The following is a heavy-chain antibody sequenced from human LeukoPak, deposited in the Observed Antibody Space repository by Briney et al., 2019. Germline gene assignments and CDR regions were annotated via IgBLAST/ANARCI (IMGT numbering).Heavy chain of an antibody. CDR1: GGSISSGGYS. J-gene: IGHJ2*01. Sequence: SQTLSLTCAVSGGSISSGGYSWSWIRQPPGKGLERIGYIYHSGSTYYNPSLKSRVTISVDRSKNQFSLKLSSVTAADTAVYYCASLRDYGDYSWYFDLWGRGTLVTVSS. CDR3: ASLRDYGDYSWYFDL. D-gene: IGHD4-17*01. V-gene: IGHV4-30-2*01. CDR2: IYHSGST.